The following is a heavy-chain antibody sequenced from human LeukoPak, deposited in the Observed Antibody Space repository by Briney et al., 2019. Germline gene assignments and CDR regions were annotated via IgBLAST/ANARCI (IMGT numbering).Heavy chain of an antibody. CDR2: ISSSSSTI. Sequence: TGGSLRLSCTASGFTFSTYSMNWARQAPGKGLEWVSYISSSSSTIYYADSVKGRFTISRDNAKNSLYLQMNSLRDEDTAVYYCARASFQRWLQLGGDWGQGTLVTVSS. D-gene: IGHD5-24*01. CDR1: GFTFSTYS. J-gene: IGHJ4*02. V-gene: IGHV3-48*02. CDR3: ARASFQRWLQLGGD.